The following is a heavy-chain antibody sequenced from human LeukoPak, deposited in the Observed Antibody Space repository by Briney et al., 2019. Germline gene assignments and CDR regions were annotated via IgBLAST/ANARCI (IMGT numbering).Heavy chain of an antibody. D-gene: IGHD1-1*01. CDR1: GFTFSNFW. V-gene: IGHV3-7*04. CDR3: ARGDDFSRDH. J-gene: IGHJ4*02. Sequence: PGGSLRLSCAVSGFTFSNFWMSWVRQAPGRGLEWVANIHPEGNEKYHVESVKGRFTISRDNAKNSLFLQMNGLRVEDTAVYYCARGDDFSRDHWGQGTLVTVSS. CDR2: IHPEGNEK.